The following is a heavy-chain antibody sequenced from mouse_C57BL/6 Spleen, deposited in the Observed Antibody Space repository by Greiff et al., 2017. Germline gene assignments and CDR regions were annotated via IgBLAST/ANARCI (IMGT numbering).Heavy chain of an antibody. Sequence: EVKLMESGGGLVKPGGSLKLSYAASGFTFSDYGMHWVRQAPEKGLEWVAYISSGSSTIYYADTVKGRFTISRDNAKNTLFLQMTSLRSEDTAMYYCARPYYSNYFAYWGQGTLVTVSA. CDR2: ISSGSSTI. CDR1: GFTFSDYG. D-gene: IGHD2-5*01. CDR3: ARPYYSNYFAY. J-gene: IGHJ3*01. V-gene: IGHV5-17*01.